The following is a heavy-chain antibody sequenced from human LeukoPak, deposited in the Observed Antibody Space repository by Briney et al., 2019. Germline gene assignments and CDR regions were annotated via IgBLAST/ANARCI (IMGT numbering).Heavy chain of an antibody. CDR1: GYTFTSYG. J-gene: IGHJ4*02. Sequence: ASVKVSCKASGYTFTSYGISWVRQAPGQGLEWMGWISAYNGNTNYAQKLQDRVTMTTDTSTSTAYMELRSLRSDDTAVYYCARDHDGSGYWVFDYWGQGTLVTVSS. V-gene: IGHV1-18*01. D-gene: IGHD3-22*01. CDR3: ARDHDGSGYWVFDY. CDR2: ISAYNGNT.